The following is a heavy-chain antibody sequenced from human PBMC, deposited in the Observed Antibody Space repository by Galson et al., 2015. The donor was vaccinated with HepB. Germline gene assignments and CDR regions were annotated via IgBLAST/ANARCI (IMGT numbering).Heavy chain of an antibody. CDR1: GFTFSSYA. V-gene: IGHV3-23*01. CDR2: ISGSGGST. D-gene: IGHD3-10*01. J-gene: IGHJ4*02. CDR3: AKGDRIYYGSGSSYFDY. Sequence: SLRLSCAASGFTFSSYAMSWVRQAPGKGLEWVSAISGSGGSTYYADSVKGRFTISRDNSKNTLYLQMNSLRAEDTAVYYCAKGDRIYYGSGSSYFDYWGQGTLVTVSS.